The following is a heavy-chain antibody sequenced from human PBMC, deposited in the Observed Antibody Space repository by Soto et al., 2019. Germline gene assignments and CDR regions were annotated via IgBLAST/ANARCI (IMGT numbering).Heavy chain of an antibody. J-gene: IGHJ4*02. CDR2: IWYDGSNK. Sequence: QVQLVESGGGVVQPGRSLRLSCAASGFTFSAYGMHWVRQAPGKGLEWVAVIWYDGSNKYYAESMKGRFTISRDNSNNMLFLQMNSLRAEDTAVYFCARGRQQLNYFDNWGQGILVTVSS. CDR1: GFTFSAYG. CDR3: ARGRQQLNYFDN. D-gene: IGHD6-13*01. V-gene: IGHV3-33*01.